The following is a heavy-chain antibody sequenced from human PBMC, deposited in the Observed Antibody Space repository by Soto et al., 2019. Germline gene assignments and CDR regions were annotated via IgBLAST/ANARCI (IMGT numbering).Heavy chain of an antibody. V-gene: IGHV4-30-4*01. CDR2: IYYTGST. D-gene: IGHD2-8*01. Sequence: QVQLQESGPGLVKPSQTLSLTCTVSGGSISSSDYYWTWIRQSPGRGLAWIGYIYYTGSTYYNPSLNSRLTIAVDTSKSQFSLKLNSMTAADTAVYYCARAPYRGTNSRGAFNLWGQGTMVTVSS. CDR3: ARAPYRGTNSRGAFNL. J-gene: IGHJ3*01. CDR1: GGSISSSDYY.